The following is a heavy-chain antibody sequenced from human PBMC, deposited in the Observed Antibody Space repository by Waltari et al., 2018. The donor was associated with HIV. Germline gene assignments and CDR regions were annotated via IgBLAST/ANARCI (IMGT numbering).Heavy chain of an antibody. V-gene: IGHV4-38-2*01. Sequence: QVQLQESGPGLVKPAETLSLSCAVSGYSIRGGSYWGWIRQPPGKGLEWIGSLYHSGDTYYNPSLKSRISISLDTSKNHFSLKLSSVTAADTAVYFCARAVLRYFDNWFDPWGQGTLVTVS. D-gene: IGHD3-9*01. CDR3: ARAVLRYFDNWFDP. J-gene: IGHJ5*02. CDR2: LYHSGDT. CDR1: GYSIRGGSY.